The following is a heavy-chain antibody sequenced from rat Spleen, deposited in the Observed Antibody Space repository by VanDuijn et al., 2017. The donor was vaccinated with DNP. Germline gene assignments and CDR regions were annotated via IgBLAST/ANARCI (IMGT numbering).Heavy chain of an antibody. V-gene: IGHV5-19*01. CDR1: GFTFSSNW. J-gene: IGHJ2*01. D-gene: IGHD1-11*01. CDR2: ISNTGDST. CDR3: ATDEGGGAPFDY. Sequence: EVQLEESGGGLVQPGSPLKLSCAASGFTFSSNWLSWIRQAPKKGLEWVASISNTGDSTYYSDSVKGRFSISRDNAKSTLYLQMDSLKSEDTATYYCATDEGGGAPFDYWGQGVMVTVSS.